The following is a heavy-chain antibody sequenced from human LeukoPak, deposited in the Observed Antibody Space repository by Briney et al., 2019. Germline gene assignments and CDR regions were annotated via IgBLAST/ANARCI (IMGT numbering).Heavy chain of an antibody. Sequence: GASVKVSCKASGYTFTSYAMHWVRQAPGQRLEWMGWINAGNGNTKYSQKFQGRVTITRDTSASTAYMELSSLRSEDTAVYYCARDSPLRGGYPFHSNWFDPWGQGTLVTVSS. CDR3: ARDSPLRGGYPFHSNWFDP. D-gene: IGHD3-22*01. V-gene: IGHV1-3*01. J-gene: IGHJ5*02. CDR1: GYTFTSYA. CDR2: INAGNGNT.